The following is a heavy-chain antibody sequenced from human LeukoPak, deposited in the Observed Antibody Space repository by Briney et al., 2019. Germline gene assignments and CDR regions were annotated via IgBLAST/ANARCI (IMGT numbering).Heavy chain of an antibody. CDR2: IYYSGST. Sequence: PSETLSLTCTVSGGSISSSSYYWGWIRQPPGKGLEWIGSIYYSGSTYYNPSLKSRVTISVDTSKNQFSLKLSSVTAADTAVYYCARGTPGTTGEFDYWGQGTLVTVSS. CDR1: GGSISSSSYY. V-gene: IGHV4-39*01. D-gene: IGHD7-27*01. CDR3: ARGTPGTTGEFDY. J-gene: IGHJ4*02.